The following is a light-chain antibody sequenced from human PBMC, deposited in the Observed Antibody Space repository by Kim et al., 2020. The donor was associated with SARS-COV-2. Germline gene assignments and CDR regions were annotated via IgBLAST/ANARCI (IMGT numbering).Light chain of an antibody. J-gene: IGKJ1*01. CDR3: QQYSSSPAT. CDR1: QSVSSSS. CDR2: GAS. Sequence: SPRARATRSCQAGQSVSSSSLAWTGQKPGQAPRRLLYGASSRAAGIPDRLSGSGSGTDFTLTITRLGPEDFAVYYCQQYSSSPATFGQGTKVDIK. V-gene: IGKV3-20*01.